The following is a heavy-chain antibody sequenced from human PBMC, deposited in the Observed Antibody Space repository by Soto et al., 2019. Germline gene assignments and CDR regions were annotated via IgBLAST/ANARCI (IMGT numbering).Heavy chain of an antibody. Sequence: GSLRLSCAVSGLIFSSYCMNWVRQAPGKGLEWVSSIGTSGSYIYDTDSVKGRFTTSRDNTKDSLYLQMNSLRAEDTAIYYCARGSAFIGLDYWGQGTPVTVSS. V-gene: IGHV3-21*01. CDR3: ARGSAFIGLDY. J-gene: IGHJ4*02. CDR2: IGTSGSYI. D-gene: IGHD1-26*01. CDR1: GLIFSSYC.